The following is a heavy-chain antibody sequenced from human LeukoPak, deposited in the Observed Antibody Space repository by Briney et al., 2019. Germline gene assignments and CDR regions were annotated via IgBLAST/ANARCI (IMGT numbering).Heavy chain of an antibody. J-gene: IGHJ2*01. CDR2: IIPIFGTA. D-gene: IGHD3-22*01. V-gene: IGHV1-69*01. Sequence: ASVKVSCKASGGTFSSYAISWVRQAPGQGLEWMGGIIPIFGTANYAQKFQGRVTITADESTSTAYMERSSLRSEDTAVYYCARASYDSSGYYYLLGYFDLWGRGTLVTVSS. CDR1: GGTFSSYA. CDR3: ARASYDSSGYYYLLGYFDL.